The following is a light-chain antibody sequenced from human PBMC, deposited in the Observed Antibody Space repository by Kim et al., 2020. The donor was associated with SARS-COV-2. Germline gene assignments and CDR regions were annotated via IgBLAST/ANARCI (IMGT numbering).Light chain of an antibody. CDR1: NSDVGAYND. V-gene: IGLV2-8*01. J-gene: IGLJ3*02. Sequence: PGQSVTISCTGTNSDVGAYNDGSGFQQRPGKAPRLMIYGVSERPSGVPDRFSGSKSDNTASLTVSGLQAEDEADYYCSSYAGSTWVFGGGTKLTVL. CDR2: GVS. CDR3: SSYAGSTWV.